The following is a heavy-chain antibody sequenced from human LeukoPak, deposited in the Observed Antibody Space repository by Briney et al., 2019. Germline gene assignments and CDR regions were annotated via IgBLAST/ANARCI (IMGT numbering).Heavy chain of an antibody. CDR3: AKGVHNSGWPNWFDP. CDR2: IRYDGSNK. V-gene: IGHV3-30*02. J-gene: IGHJ5*02. CDR1: GFTFSAYG. Sequence: GGSLRLSCAASGFTFSAYGMQWVRQAPGKGLEWVAFIRYDGSNKYYADSVKGRFTISRDNPKNTLYLQMNSLRPEDTAVYYCAKGVHNSGWPNWFDPWGQGTLVTVSS. D-gene: IGHD6-19*01.